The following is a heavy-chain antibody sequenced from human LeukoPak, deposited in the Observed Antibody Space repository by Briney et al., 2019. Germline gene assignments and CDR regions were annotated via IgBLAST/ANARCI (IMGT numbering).Heavy chain of an antibody. D-gene: IGHD5-18*01. CDR3: AGLWTHTGY. CDR1: GYTFTGYY. J-gene: IGHJ4*02. V-gene: IGHV1-2*02. CDR2: INPNSGGT. Sequence: ASVKVSCKASGYTFTGYYIHWVRQAPGQGLEWMGWINPNSGGTNYTQKFQGRVTMTRDTSISTAYMELSRLRSDDTAVYYCAGLWTHTGYWGQGTLVTVSS.